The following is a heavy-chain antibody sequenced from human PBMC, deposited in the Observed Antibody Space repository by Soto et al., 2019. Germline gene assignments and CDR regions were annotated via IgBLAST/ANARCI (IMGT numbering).Heavy chain of an antibody. D-gene: IGHD5-12*01. Sequence: ASVNVSCKASGGTFSSYAISWVRQAPGQGLEWMGGIIPIFGTANYAQKFQGRVTITADESTSTAYMELSSLRSEDTAVYYCASSQSSYSGYDFARFEYYFDYWGQGTLVTVSS. J-gene: IGHJ4*02. CDR3: ASSQSSYSGYDFARFEYYFDY. V-gene: IGHV1-69*13. CDR2: IIPIFGTA. CDR1: GGTFSSYA.